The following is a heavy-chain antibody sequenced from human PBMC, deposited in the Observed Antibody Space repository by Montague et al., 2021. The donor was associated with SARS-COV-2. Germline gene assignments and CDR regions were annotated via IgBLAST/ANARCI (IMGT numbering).Heavy chain of an antibody. J-gene: IGHJ5*02. CDR1: GGSTSSYY. Sequence: SETLSLTCSVSGGSTSSYYWSWIRQSPGKGLEWIGYIFHSGITDYNPSLKSRVTISADMSKNQFSLQLNSVTAADSAVYYCARTEYNWNDWFDPWGQGTLVTVSS. V-gene: IGHV4-59*13. CDR3: ARTEYNWNDWFDP. D-gene: IGHD1-20*01. CDR2: IFHSGIT.